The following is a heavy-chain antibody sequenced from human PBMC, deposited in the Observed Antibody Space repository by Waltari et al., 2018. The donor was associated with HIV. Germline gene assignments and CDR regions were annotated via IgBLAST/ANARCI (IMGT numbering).Heavy chain of an antibody. V-gene: IGHV3-9*01. CDR1: GFRFHDYA. CDR3: ARGPMYKWFDP. J-gene: IGHJ5*02. Sequence: EVQLVESGGDLVQPGGSLRLSCAASGFRFHDYAMHWVRQAPGKGLEWVSGISWRSGNIAYADSVRGRFTISRDNAKNSLYLRMNSLRPDDTGFYYCARGPMYKWFDPWGQGTLVTVSS. CDR2: ISWRSGNI. D-gene: IGHD3-10*02.